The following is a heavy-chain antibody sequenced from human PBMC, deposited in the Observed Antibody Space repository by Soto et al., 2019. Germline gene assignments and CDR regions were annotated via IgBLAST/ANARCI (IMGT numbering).Heavy chain of an antibody. J-gene: IGHJ5*02. Sequence: SETLSLTCTVSGGSISSYYWSWVGQPTGKGLEWIGYIYYSGTTNYLPSLKSRVTISVDTSKNQFSLKLSSVTAADTAVYYCARAKAPLYSSSWYWFDPWGQGTLVTVSS. D-gene: IGHD6-13*01. CDR2: IYYSGTT. V-gene: IGHV4-59*01. CDR1: GGSISSYY. CDR3: ARAKAPLYSSSWYWFDP.